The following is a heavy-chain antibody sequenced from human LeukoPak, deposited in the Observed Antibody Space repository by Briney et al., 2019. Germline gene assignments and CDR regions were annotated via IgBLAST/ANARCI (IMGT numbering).Heavy chain of an antibody. Sequence: GGSLRLSCAASEFTFSIYAMSWVRQAPGRGLEWVASITSTGESTWYAGSVKGRFTISRDNSKYTVYLQMNSLRAEDTAIYYCAKDRPNYFGTDGHYYRRDGDFWGQGTLVTVSS. CDR1: EFTFSIYA. D-gene: IGHD3-22*01. CDR2: ITSTGEST. CDR3: AKDRPNYFGTDGHYYRRDGDF. V-gene: IGHV3-23*01. J-gene: IGHJ4*02.